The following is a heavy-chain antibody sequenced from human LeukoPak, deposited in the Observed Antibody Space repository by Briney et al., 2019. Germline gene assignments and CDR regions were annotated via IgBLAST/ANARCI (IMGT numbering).Heavy chain of an antibody. V-gene: IGHV3-21*01. CDR3: ARDSIVVVPAAMEPGIYYYYYMDV. D-gene: IGHD2-2*01. CDR2: IISSSSCI. CDR1: GFTFSSYS. J-gene: IGHJ6*03. Sequence: GGSLRLSCAASGFTFSSYSMNWVRQAPGKGLEWVSSIISSSSCIYYADSVEGRFTISRDNAKNSLYLQRNSLRAEDTAVYYCARDSIVVVPAAMEPGIYYYYYMDVWGKGTTVTVSS.